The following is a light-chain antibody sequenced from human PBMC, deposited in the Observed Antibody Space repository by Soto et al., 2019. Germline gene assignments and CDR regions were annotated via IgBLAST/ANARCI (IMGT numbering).Light chain of an antibody. CDR1: SSNIGSNA. CDR3: ATWDDSLSGVV. Sequence: QSVLTQPPSASGTPGQRVTISCSGSSSNIGSNAVNWYRQLPGTAPKLLIHTNDQRPSGVPDRFSGSQSGTSAFLAISGLQSEDEAEYYCATWDDSLSGVVFGGGTKLTVL. J-gene: IGLJ2*01. V-gene: IGLV1-44*01. CDR2: TND.